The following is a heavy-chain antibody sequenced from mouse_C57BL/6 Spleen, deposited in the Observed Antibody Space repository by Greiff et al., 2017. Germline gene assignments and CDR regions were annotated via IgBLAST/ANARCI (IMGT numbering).Heavy chain of an antibody. Sequence: EVMLVESGGGLVKPGGSLKLSCAASGFTFSDYGMHWVRQAPEKGLEWVAYISSGSSTIYSADTVKGRFTISRDNAKNTLFLQMTSLRSEDTAMYYCARLYYYYAMDYWGQGTSVTVSS. CDR1: GFTFSDYG. CDR2: ISSGSSTI. J-gene: IGHJ4*01. V-gene: IGHV5-17*01. CDR3: ARLYYYYAMDY.